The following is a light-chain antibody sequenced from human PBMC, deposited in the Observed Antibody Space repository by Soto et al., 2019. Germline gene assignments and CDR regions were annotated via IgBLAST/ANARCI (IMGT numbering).Light chain of an antibody. Sequence: EIVLTQSPGTLSLSPGDKAALSCRTTQILNGGSLAWYQVKPGQAPRLLMYDSSIRAAGVPNRFRGSWSGTDFTLSISRLETEDFGVYYCQLYGSSPELTFGGGTKVEIK. V-gene: IGKV3-20*01. CDR1: QILNGGS. CDR2: DSS. J-gene: IGKJ4*01. CDR3: QLYGSSPELT.